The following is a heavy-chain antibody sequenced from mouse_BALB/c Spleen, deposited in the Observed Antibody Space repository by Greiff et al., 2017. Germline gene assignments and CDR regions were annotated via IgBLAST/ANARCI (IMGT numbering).Heavy chain of an antibody. CDR1: GYSITSGYY. CDR3: ARELVYDYDAMDY. CDR2: ISYDGSN. Sequence: EVKLMESGPGLVKPSQSLSLTCSVTGYSITSGYYWNWIRQFPGNKLEWMGYISYDGSNNYNPSLKNRISITRDTSKNQFFLKLNSVTTEDTATYYCARELVYDYDAMDYWGQGTSVTVSS. J-gene: IGHJ4*01. D-gene: IGHD2-3*01. V-gene: IGHV3-6*02.